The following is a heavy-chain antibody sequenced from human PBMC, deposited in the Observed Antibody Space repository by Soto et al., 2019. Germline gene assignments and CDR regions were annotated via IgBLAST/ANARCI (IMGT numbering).Heavy chain of an antibody. CDR1: GYSFTSYW. J-gene: IGHJ6*02. D-gene: IGHD6-13*01. CDR3: ARLGAREQQLFWYGMDV. V-gene: IGHV5-10-1*01. Sequence: LKISCKGSGYSFTSYWISWVRQMPGKGLEWMGRIDPSDSYTNYSPSFQGHVTISADKSISTAYLQWSSLKASDTAMYYCARLGAREQQLFWYGMDVWGQGTTVTVSS. CDR2: IDPSDSYT.